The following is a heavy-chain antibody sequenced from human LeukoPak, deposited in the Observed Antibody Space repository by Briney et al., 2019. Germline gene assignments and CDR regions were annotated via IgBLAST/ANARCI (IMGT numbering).Heavy chain of an antibody. D-gene: IGHD4-23*01. CDR1: GYIFISYW. V-gene: IGHV5-51*01. J-gene: IGHJ3*02. Sequence: GESLKISCKASGYIFISYWIGWVRQMPGKGLEWMAIIYPGDSDTKYSPAFQGQVTMSVDKSISTVYLQWSGLKTSDTAVYYCARVHDYGGNWGPRAFDIWGQGTMVTVSS. CDR2: IYPGDSDT. CDR3: ARVHDYGGNWGPRAFDI.